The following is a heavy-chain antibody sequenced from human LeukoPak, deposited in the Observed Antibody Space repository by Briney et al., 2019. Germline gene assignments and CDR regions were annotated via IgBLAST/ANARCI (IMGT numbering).Heavy chain of an antibody. CDR1: GFTFSTST. CDR2: ISGGSDYI. D-gene: IGHD2-21*02. V-gene: IGHV3-21*01. Sequence: SGGSLRLSCAASGFTFSTSTMNWVRQAPGKGLEWVSSISGGSDYIYYADSVKGRFTISRDNAKNSLYLQLNSLRGEDTDVYYCVRIPKSADSPNWFDPWGQGTLVTVSS. CDR3: VRIPKSADSPNWFDP. J-gene: IGHJ5*02.